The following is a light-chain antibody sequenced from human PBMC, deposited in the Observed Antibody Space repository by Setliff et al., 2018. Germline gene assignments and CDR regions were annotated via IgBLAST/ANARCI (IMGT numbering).Light chain of an antibody. J-gene: IGLJ1*01. CDR2: DVS. CDR3: YSYTASTSYV. CDR1: TSDIGTYNY. Sequence: QSALTQPASVSGSPGQSITISCSGTTSDIGTYNYVSWYQQYPGKAPKLVIYDVSNRPSGVSNRFSGSKSGNTASLTISGLQAEDGADYYCYSYTASTSYVFGTGTKGTVL. V-gene: IGLV2-14*01.